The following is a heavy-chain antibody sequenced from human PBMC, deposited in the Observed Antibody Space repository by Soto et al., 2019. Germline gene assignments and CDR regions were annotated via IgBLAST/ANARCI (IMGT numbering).Heavy chain of an antibody. D-gene: IGHD3-10*01. V-gene: IGHV1-24*01. CDR3: ARGQPGAVRGVIIPYYYYGMDV. CDR2: FDPEDGET. J-gene: IGHJ6*02. CDR1: GYTLTELS. Sequence: ASGKGCCKVSGYTLTELSMHWVRQAPGKGLEWMGGFDPEDGETIYAQKFQGRVTMTEDTSTDTAYMELSSLRSEDTAVYYCARGQPGAVRGVIIPYYYYGMDVWGQRTTVPVS.